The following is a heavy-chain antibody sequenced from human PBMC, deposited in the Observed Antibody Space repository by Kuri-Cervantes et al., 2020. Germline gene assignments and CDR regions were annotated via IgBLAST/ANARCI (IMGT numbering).Heavy chain of an antibody. J-gene: IGHJ6*02. CDR1: LGSFSGHY. CDR3: ARGFNGEVVVVAASSPGPSKSNYYGMDV. Sequence: SETLSLTCAVYLGSFSGHYWTWIRQPPGKGLEWVGEINHGGSINYNPSLKSRVTISVNTSKNQFSLKLSSVTAADTAVYYCARGFNGEVVVVAASSPGPSKSNYYGMDVWGQGTTVTVSS. CDR2: INHGGSI. V-gene: IGHV4-34*01. D-gene: IGHD2-15*01.